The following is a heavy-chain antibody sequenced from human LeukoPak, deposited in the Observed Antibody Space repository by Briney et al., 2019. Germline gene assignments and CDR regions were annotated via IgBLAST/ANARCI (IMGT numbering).Heavy chain of an antibody. J-gene: IGHJ5*02. CDR1: GGSFSGYY. Sequence: SETLSLTCAVYGGSFSGYYWSWIRQPPAKGLEWIGQINHSGSTNYNPSLKSRVTISVDTSKNQFSLKLSSVSAADTAVYYCARRFGTAMVTHWFDPWGQGTLVTVSS. D-gene: IGHD5-18*01. CDR3: ARRFGTAMVTHWFDP. CDR2: INHSGST. V-gene: IGHV4-34*01.